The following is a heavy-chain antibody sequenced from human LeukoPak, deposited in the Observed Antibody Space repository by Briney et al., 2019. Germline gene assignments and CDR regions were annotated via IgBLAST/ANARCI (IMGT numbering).Heavy chain of an antibody. V-gene: IGHV4-34*01. CDR1: GGSFSGYY. CDR3: ARAGYYDSSGYYFGYGMDV. D-gene: IGHD3-22*01. J-gene: IGHJ6*02. CDR2: TNHSGST. Sequence: KPSETLSLTCAVYGGSFSGYYWSWIRQPPGKGLEWIGETNHSGSTNYNPSLKSRVTISVDTSKNQFSLKLSSVTAADTAVYYCARAGYYDSSGYYFGYGMDVWGQGTTVTVSS.